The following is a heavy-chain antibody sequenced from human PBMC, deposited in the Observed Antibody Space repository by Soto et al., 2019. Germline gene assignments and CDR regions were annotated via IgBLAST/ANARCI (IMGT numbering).Heavy chain of an antibody. J-gene: IGHJ4*02. CDR1: GGSISSGGYY. CDR3: ARAPVPSSWSGYYFDY. D-gene: IGHD6-13*01. V-gene: IGHV4-61*08. Sequence: SETLSLTCTVSGGSISSGGYYWSWIRQHPGKGLEWIGYIYYSGSTNYNSSLKSRVTISVDTSKNQFSLKLSSVTAADTAVYYCARAPVPSSWSGYYFDYWGQGTPVTVSS. CDR2: IYYSGST.